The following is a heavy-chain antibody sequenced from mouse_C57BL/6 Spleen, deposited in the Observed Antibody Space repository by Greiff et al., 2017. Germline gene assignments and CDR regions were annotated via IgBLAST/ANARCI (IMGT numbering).Heavy chain of an antibody. CDR2: INPNNGGT. Sequence: VQLQQSGPELVKPGASVKIPCKASGYTFTDYNMDWVKQSHGKSLEWIGDINPNNGGTIYNQKFKGKATLTVDNSSSTAYMELRSLTSEDTAVYYCARGKTVTGVAYWGQGTLVTVSA. D-gene: IGHD4-1*01. J-gene: IGHJ3*01. CDR1: GYTFTDYN. V-gene: IGHV1-18*01. CDR3: ARGKTVTGVAY.